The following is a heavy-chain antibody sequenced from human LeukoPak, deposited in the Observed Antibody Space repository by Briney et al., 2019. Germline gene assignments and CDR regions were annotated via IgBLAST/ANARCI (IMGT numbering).Heavy chain of an antibody. CDR1: GFTFSSYA. CDR2: ISYDGSNK. V-gene: IGHV3-30*04. CDR3: ARDYSISGYPGTFDY. D-gene: IGHD3-22*01. J-gene: IGHJ4*02. Sequence: PGRSLRLSCAASGFTFSSYAMHWVRQAPGKGLEWVAVISYDGSNKYYADSVKGRFTISRDNSKNTLYLQMNSLRAEDTAVYYCARDYSISGYPGTFDYWGQGTLVTVSS.